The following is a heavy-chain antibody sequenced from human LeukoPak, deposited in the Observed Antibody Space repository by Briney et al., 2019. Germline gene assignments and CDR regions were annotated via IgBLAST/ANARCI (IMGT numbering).Heavy chain of an antibody. Sequence: GGSLRLSCAASGFTVSNNYMSWVRQAPGKGLEWVSGIYSGGSTYYADSVKGRFTISRDNSKNTLYLQMNSLRAEDTAVYYCATPVIAVAGKYYYYYYMDVWGKGTTVTVSS. CDR3: ATPVIAVAGKYYYYYYMDV. V-gene: IGHV3-53*01. CDR1: GFTVSNNY. D-gene: IGHD6-19*01. CDR2: IYSGGST. J-gene: IGHJ6*03.